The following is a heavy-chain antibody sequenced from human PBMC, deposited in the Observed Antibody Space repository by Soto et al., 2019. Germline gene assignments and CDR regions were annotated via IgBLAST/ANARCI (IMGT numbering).Heavy chain of an antibody. J-gene: IGHJ4*02. CDR1: GGTLSTYA. D-gene: IGHD5-18*01. CDR2: IIPMFGTA. CDR3: ASGIQLWLRRINNGYSG. V-gene: IGHV1-69*12. Sequence: QVQLVQSGAEVKKPDSSVKSSGKAPGGTLSTYAISWVRQPPGKGLEWMGGIIPMFGTANYAQRFQDRATITADESTNTVYMELSSLRSEDTAVYFCASGIQLWLRRINNGYSGWGQGTLVTVSS.